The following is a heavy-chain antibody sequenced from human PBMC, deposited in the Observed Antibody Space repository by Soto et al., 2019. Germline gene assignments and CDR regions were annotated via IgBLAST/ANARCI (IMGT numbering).Heavy chain of an antibody. Sequence: GESLKISCKGSGYSFTTYWIAWVRQMPGKGLEWMGIIYPGDSDTRYSPSFQGQVTISADKSISTAYLQWSSLKASDTAIYYCARQKQLRSSSHFYYGMDVWGQGTTVTVSS. D-gene: IGHD4-17*01. CDR3: ARQKQLRSSSHFYYGMDV. J-gene: IGHJ6*02. CDR1: GYSFTTYW. V-gene: IGHV5-51*01. CDR2: IYPGDSDT.